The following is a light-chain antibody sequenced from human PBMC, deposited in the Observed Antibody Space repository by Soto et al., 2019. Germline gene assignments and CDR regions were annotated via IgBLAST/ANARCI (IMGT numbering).Light chain of an antibody. CDR2: AAS. Sequence: DIQMTPSPSSVSASVGDRVTITCRASQGISSWLAWCQQKPGKAPTLLTYAASSLQSGVPSRFGGSGSGTDFTLTISSLQPEDFATYYCQQPNSFPPLTFGGGTKVEIK. J-gene: IGKJ4*01. CDR3: QQPNSFPPLT. V-gene: IGKV1-12*01. CDR1: QGISSW.